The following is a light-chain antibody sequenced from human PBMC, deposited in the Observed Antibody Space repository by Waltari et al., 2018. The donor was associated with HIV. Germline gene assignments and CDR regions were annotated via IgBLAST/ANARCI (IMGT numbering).Light chain of an antibody. J-gene: IGKJ2*01. CDR3: QQYGNSPPYT. V-gene: IGKV3-20*01. CDR2: GAS. Sequence: EIVLMQSPGTLSLSPGERATLSCRASQSVSSGYLAWYQQKPGQAPRVLIYGASSRATGIPDRFSGSGSGTDFTLTISRLEPEDFAVYYCQQYGNSPPYTFGQGTKLEIK. CDR1: QSVSSGY.